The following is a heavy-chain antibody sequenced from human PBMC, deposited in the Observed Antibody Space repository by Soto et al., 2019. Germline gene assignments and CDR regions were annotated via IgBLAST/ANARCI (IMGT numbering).Heavy chain of an antibody. CDR2: INHSGST. Sequence: KASETLSLTCAVYGGSFSGYYWSWIRQPPGKGLEWIGEINHSGSTNYNPSLKSRVTISVDTSKNQFSLKLSSVTAADTAVYYCARELAVYCSSTSCQPNWFDPWGQGTLVTVSS. CDR3: ARELAVYCSSTSCQPNWFDP. V-gene: IGHV4-34*01. D-gene: IGHD2-2*01. CDR1: GGSFSGYY. J-gene: IGHJ5*02.